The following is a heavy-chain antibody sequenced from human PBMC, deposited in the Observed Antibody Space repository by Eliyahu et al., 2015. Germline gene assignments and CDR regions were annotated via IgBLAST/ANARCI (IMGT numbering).Heavy chain of an antibody. CDR1: GGXISSYY. V-gene: IGHV4-4*07. CDR2: IYASGST. J-gene: IGHJ5*02. CDR3: AKDGGYCTGGTCXRS. D-gene: IGHD2-15*01. Sequence: QVQLQESGPGLVKPSETLSLXCTVSGGXISSYYWSWXRQPAGKGLEWIGRIYASGSTNXNPSLRSRVAMSLDTSKSHFSLSLNSVTAADTAVYYCAKDGGYCTGGTCXRSWGQGTLXTVSS.